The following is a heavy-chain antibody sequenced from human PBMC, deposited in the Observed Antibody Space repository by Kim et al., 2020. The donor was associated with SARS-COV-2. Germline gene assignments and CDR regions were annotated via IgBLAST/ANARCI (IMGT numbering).Heavy chain of an antibody. CDR1: GFTFSSYG. V-gene: IGHV3-30*18. D-gene: IGHD2-2*01. CDR2: ISYDGSNK. J-gene: IGHJ6*02. Sequence: GGSLRLSCAASGFTFSSYGMHWVRQAPGKGLEWVAVISYDGSNKYYADSVKGRFTISRDNSKNTLYLQMNSLRAEDTAVYYCAKSPAWGIVVVPAAPYYYGMDVWGQGTTVTVSS. CDR3: AKSPAWGIVVVPAAPYYYGMDV.